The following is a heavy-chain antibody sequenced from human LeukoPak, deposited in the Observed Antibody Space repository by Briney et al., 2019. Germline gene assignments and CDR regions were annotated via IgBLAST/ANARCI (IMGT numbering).Heavy chain of an antibody. V-gene: IGHV3-23*01. J-gene: IGHJ3*02. CDR1: GFTFSNYA. Sequence: GGSLRLSCAASGFTFSNYAISWVRQAPGKGLEWVSGISGSGDITYYADSVKGRFTISRDNSKNTLYLQINSLRAEDTAVYYCAKGGTNSVLTYAFDIWGQGTMVTVSS. CDR3: AKGGTNSVLTYAFDI. CDR2: ISGSGDIT. D-gene: IGHD4-23*01.